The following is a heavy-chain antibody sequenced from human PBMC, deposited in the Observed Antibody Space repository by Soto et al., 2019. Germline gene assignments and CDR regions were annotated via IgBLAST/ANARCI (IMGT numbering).Heavy chain of an antibody. CDR3: GRAATHVYYHHNMDV. Sequence: PGGSLRLSCAASGFIVSDHYMDWVRQAPGKGLEWVGRTRNKAKSYTTEYAASVNGRFTISRDDSENSLYLQMNSLKTEDTAVYYCGRAATHVYYHHNMDVWGKGTTVTVSS. V-gene: IGHV3-72*01. CDR1: GFIVSDHY. CDR2: TRNKAKSYTT. J-gene: IGHJ6*03.